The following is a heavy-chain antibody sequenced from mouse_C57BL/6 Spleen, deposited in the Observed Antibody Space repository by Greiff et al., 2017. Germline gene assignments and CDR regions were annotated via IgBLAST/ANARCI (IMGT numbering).Heavy chain of an antibody. V-gene: IGHV3-6*01. D-gene: IGHD1-1*01. CDR3: ARDNYGSSD. J-gene: IGHJ2*01. Sequence: EVQRVESGPGLVKPSQSLSLTCSVTGYSITSGYYWNWIRQFPGNKLEWMGYISYDGSNNYNPSLKNRISITRDTSKNQFFLKLNSVTTEDTATYYCARDNYGSSDWGQGTTLTVSS. CDR1: GYSITSGYY. CDR2: ISYDGSN.